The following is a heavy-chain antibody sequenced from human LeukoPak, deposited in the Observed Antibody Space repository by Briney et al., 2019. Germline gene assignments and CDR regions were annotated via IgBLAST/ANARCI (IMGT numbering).Heavy chain of an antibody. CDR3: ASSQLSDYYYYMDV. CDR2: ISSSSSYI. Sequence: GGSLRFSCAASGFTFSSYSMNWVRQAPGKGLEWVSSISSSSSYIYYADSVKGRFTISRDNAKNSLYLQMNSLRAEDTAVYYCASSQLSDYYYYMDVWGKGTTVTVSS. V-gene: IGHV3-21*01. D-gene: IGHD2-15*01. J-gene: IGHJ6*03. CDR1: GFTFSSYS.